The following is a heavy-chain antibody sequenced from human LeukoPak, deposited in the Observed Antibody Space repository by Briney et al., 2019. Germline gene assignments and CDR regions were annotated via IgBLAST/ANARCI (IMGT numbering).Heavy chain of an antibody. CDR3: ARVAAAGTGIFANFYYSMDI. Sequence: GGSLRLSCAASGFTFSSYWMSWVRQAPGKGLEWVANIKQDGSEKYYVDSVKGRFTISRDNAKNSLYLQMNSLRVEDTAVYYCARVAAAGTGIFANFYYSMDIWGKGTTVTISS. J-gene: IGHJ6*03. V-gene: IGHV3-7*01. D-gene: IGHD6-13*01. CDR2: IKQDGSEK. CDR1: GFTFSSYW.